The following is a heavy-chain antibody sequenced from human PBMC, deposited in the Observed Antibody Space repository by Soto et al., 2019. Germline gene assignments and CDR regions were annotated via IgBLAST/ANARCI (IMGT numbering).Heavy chain of an antibody. J-gene: IGHJ6*03. CDR1: GGAFSSYT. D-gene: IGHD2-2*01. CDR3: ALEDIVVVPAAMEVEDYYYMDV. CDR2: IIPILSIA. V-gene: IGHV1-69*02. Sequence: QVQLVQSGAEVKKPGSSVKVSCKASGGAFSSYTISWVRQAPGKGLEWMGRIIPILSIANYAQKFQGRVTIYAHKSTSTASLELSSLRSDDTAVYYCALEDIVVVPAAMEVEDYYYMDVWGKGTTVTVSS.